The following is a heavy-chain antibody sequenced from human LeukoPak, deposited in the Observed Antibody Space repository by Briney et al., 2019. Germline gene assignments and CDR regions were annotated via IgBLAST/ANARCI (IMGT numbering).Heavy chain of an antibody. Sequence: SETLSLTCAVYGGSFSGYYWSWIRQPPGKGLEWIGEINHSGSTNYNPSLKSRVTISVDTSKNQFSLKLSSVTAADTAVYYCAGGVGTHNYWGQGTLVTVSS. V-gene: IGHV4-34*01. J-gene: IGHJ4*02. CDR1: GGSFSGYY. CDR2: INHSGST. D-gene: IGHD2-21*01. CDR3: AGGVGTHNY.